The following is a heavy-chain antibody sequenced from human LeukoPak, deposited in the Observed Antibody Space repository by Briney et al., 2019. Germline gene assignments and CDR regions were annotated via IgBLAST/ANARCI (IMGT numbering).Heavy chain of an antibody. CDR3: ARDSPGYCSGGSCYDY. V-gene: IGHV4-59*01. J-gene: IGHJ4*02. D-gene: IGHD2-15*01. CDR2: IYYSGST. Sequence: SETLSPTCPVSGGSISSSYWGCIRHPPGKGLGWIGLIYYSGSTNYNPSLKSRVTISVDTSKNQFSLKLSSVTAADTAVYYCARDSPGYCSGGSCYDYWGQGTLVTVSS. CDR1: GGSISSSY.